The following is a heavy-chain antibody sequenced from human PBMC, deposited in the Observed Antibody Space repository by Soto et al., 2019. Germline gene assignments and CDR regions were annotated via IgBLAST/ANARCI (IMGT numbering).Heavy chain of an antibody. CDR3: ARGEMWGEWPYYYYYYGMDV. V-gene: IGHV4-34*01. CDR1: GGSFSGYY. CDR2: INHSGST. D-gene: IGHD3-16*01. J-gene: IGHJ6*02. Sequence: SETLSLTCAVYGGSFSGYYWSWIRQPPGKGLEWIGEINHSGSTNYNPSLKSRVTISVDTSKNQFSLKLSSVTAADTAVYYCARGEMWGEWPYYYYYYGMDVWGQGTTVTVSS.